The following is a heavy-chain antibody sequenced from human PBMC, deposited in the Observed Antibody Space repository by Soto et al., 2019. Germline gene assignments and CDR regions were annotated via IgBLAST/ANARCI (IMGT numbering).Heavy chain of an antibody. CDR2: IIPMFGTA. Sequence: QVQLVQSGAEVKKPESSVKVSCKASGGTFSTDSISWVRQAPGQGLEWMGGIIPMFGTANNAQKFQGRVTITADESPSTAYMELRSLRSEDTAVYFCAREIDGYYGMDVWGQGTTVTGAS. J-gene: IGHJ6*02. CDR3: AREIDGYYGMDV. V-gene: IGHV1-69*12. CDR1: GGTFSTDS.